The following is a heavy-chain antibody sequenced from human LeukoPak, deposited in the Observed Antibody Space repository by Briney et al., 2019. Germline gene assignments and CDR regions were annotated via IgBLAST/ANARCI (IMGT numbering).Heavy chain of an antibody. CDR3: ARESDGFDV. V-gene: IGHV3-7*01. CDR1: GFIFNKHY. D-gene: IGHD5-24*01. Sequence: GGSLRLSCAASGFIFNKHYISWIRQAPGKGLEWVANIQGDGFDKYYLDSVKGRFTISRDNGKNSLFLEMNSLRVEDTAMYYCARESDGFDVWGQGTMVTVSS. CDR2: IQGDGFDK. J-gene: IGHJ3*01.